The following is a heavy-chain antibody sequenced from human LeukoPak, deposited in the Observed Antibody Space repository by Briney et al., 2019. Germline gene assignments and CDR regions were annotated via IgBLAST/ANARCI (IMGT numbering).Heavy chain of an antibody. V-gene: IGHV3-49*04. CDR2: IRSKADGGTT. CDR1: GFTSGDYA. D-gene: IGHD2-2*01. J-gene: IGHJ4*02. CDR3: TSQLPRGY. Sequence: GGSLLLSCTASGFTSGDYATSWVRPAPGKGLEWVGFIRSKADGGTTEYAASVKGRFTISRDDSKSIAYLEMNSLRTEDTALYYCTSQLPRGYWGQGTLVTVSS.